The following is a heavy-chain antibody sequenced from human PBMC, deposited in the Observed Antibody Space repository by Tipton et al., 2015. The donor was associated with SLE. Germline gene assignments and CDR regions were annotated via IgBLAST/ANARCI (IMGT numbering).Heavy chain of an antibody. Sequence: TLSLTCTVSGGSINSYYWSWIRQPPGMGLEWVGFAFYSGSTNYNPSLKSRVTISLDTSKNQFSLKLSSVTAADTAVYYCARDRDIVLEPVPIPPAFDIWGQGTTVTVSS. V-gene: IGHV4-59*01. CDR2: AFYSGST. D-gene: IGHD2-8*02. CDR3: ARDRDIVLEPVPIPPAFDI. J-gene: IGHJ3*02. CDR1: GGSINSYY.